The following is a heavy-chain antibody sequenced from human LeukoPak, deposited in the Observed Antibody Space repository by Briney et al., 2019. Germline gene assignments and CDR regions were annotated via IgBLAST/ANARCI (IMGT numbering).Heavy chain of an antibody. Sequence: PGESLKISCKGSAYTFSTSWIAWVRQKPGKGLEWMGIIYPGDSDTRYSPSFQGQVTISADKSISTAYLQWSSLKASDTAIYYCARGGRYYYYMDVWGKGTTVTVSS. CDR1: AYTFSTSW. J-gene: IGHJ6*03. CDR3: ARGGRYYYYMDV. D-gene: IGHD1-26*01. CDR2: IYPGDSDT. V-gene: IGHV5-51*01.